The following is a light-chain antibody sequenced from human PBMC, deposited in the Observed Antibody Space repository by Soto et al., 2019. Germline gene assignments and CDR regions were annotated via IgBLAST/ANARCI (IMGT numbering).Light chain of an antibody. CDR2: DAS. Sequence: EVVLTQSPATPSLSPGERATLSCRASQSVRSYLAWYQQKPGQAPRLLIYDASNRATGIPARFSGSGSDTDFTLTISSLEPEDSAVYFCQQRYNWPPLTFGGGTRVEIK. V-gene: IGKV3-11*01. CDR1: QSVRSY. J-gene: IGKJ4*01. CDR3: QQRYNWPPLT.